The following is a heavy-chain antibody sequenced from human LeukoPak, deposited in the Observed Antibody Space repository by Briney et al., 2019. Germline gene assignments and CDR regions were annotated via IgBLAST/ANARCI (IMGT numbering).Heavy chain of an antibody. CDR2: IIPIFGTA. J-gene: IGHJ5*02. CDR3: AREHSSSSGWFDP. D-gene: IGHD6-6*01. V-gene: IGHV1-69*05. Sequence: REASVKVSCKASGGTFSSYAISWVRQAPGQGLEWMGGIIPIFGTANYAQKFQGRVTITTDESTSTAYMELSSLRSEDTAVYYCAREHSSSSGWFDPWGQGTLVTVSS. CDR1: GGTFSSYA.